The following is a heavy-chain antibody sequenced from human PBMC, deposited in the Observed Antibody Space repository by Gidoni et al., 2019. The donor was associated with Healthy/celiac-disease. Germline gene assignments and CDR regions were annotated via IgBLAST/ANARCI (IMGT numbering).Heavy chain of an antibody. D-gene: IGHD3-3*01. CDR2: IIPIFGTA. Sequence: QVQLVQSGAEVKKPGSSVKVSCKASGGTFSSYAISWVRQAPGQGLEWMGGIIPIFGTATYAQKFQGRVTITADKSTSTAYMELSSLRSEDTAVYYCARTGIWSGFNWFDPWGQGTLVTVSS. CDR1: GGTFSSYA. V-gene: IGHV1-69*06. J-gene: IGHJ5*02. CDR3: ARTGIWSGFNWFDP.